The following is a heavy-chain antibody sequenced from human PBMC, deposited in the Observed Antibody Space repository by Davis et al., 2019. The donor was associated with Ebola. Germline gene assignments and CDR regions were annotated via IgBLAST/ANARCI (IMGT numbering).Heavy chain of an antibody. CDR2: IVVGSGNT. CDR1: VLTSTTSA. D-gene: IGHD1-14*01. Sequence: SVKVSCKASVLTSTTSAMQWVRQARGQRLEWIGWIVVGSGNTNYAQKFQGRVTITRDMSTSTSYLDLSNLRSEDTAVYYCAASAGTVGKFDYWGQGTLVTVSS. CDR3: AASAGTVGKFDY. V-gene: IGHV1-58*02. J-gene: IGHJ4*01.